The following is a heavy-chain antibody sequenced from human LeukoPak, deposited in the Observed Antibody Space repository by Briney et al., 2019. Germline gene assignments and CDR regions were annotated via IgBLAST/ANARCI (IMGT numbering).Heavy chain of an antibody. D-gene: IGHD6-19*01. Sequence: GESLKISCKGSGYSFTSHWIGWARQMPGKGLEWMGIIYCGDSDTRYSPSFQGQVTISADKSISTAYLQWSSLKASDTAIYYCARHPSYTSGWPLDYWGQGTLVTVSS. J-gene: IGHJ4*02. CDR2: IYCGDSDT. V-gene: IGHV5-51*01. CDR3: ARHPSYTSGWPLDY. CDR1: GYSFTSHW.